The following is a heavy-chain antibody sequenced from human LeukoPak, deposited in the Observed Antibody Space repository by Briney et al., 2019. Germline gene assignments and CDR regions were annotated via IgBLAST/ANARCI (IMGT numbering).Heavy chain of an antibody. J-gene: IGHJ4*02. V-gene: IGHV3-30-3*01. D-gene: IGHD6-13*01. CDR3: ARNQGDPGIAAAGFFDY. CDR1: GFTFETYA. CDR2: MSYDGVNK. Sequence: GGSLRLSCAASGFTFETYAIHWVCQAPGKGLEWVAAMSYDGVNKHYADSVMGRFTISRDNSKNTLYLQMNSLRPEDTALYYCARNQGDPGIAAAGFFDYWGQGTLVTVSS.